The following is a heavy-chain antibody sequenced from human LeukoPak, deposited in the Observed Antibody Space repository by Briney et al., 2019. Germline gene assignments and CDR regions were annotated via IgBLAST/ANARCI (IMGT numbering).Heavy chain of an antibody. CDR1: GYTFTGYS. D-gene: IGHD6-13*01. J-gene: IGHJ1*01. CDR2: SNPNSGGT. Sequence: ASVKVSCKASGYTFTGYSMHWVRQAPGQGLEWVGWSNPNSGGTDYAQKFQGRVTMTEDTSTNTAYMELSSLRSEDTAVYYCATQQLVRFVLRFQHWGQGTLVTVSS. V-gene: IGHV1-2*02. CDR3: ATQQLVRFVLRFQH.